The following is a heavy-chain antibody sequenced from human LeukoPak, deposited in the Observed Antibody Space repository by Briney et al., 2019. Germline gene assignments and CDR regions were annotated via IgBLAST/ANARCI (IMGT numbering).Heavy chain of an antibody. Sequence: GGTLRLSCAASGFTFSSHGMNWVRQAPGKGLEWVSGITGGGTTYYADSVKGRFTISRDNSKNTLYLQMNSLRAEDTAVYYCAKSGLGYFDYWGQGTLVTVSS. D-gene: IGHD2-15*01. V-gene: IGHV3-23*01. J-gene: IGHJ4*02. CDR2: ITGGGTT. CDR3: AKSGLGYFDY. CDR1: GFTFSSHG.